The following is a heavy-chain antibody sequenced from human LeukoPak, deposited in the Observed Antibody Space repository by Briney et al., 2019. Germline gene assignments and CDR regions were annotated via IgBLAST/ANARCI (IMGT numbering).Heavy chain of an antibody. D-gene: IGHD2-8*01. CDR3: AREMRMVGNFDY. V-gene: IGHV4-59*01. Sequence: SETLSLTCTVSGGSISSYYWSWIRQPPGKGLEWIGYIYYSGSTNYNPSLKSRVTISVDTSKNQFSLKLSSVTAADTAVYYCAREMRMVGNFDYWGQGTLVTVSS. CDR2: IYYSGST. J-gene: IGHJ4*02. CDR1: GGSISSYY.